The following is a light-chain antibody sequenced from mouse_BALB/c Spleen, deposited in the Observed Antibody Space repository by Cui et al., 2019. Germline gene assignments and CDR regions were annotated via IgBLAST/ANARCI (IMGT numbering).Light chain of an antibody. CDR3: QQWSSYPRT. Sequence: QIVLTQSPAIMSASPRAKVTITCSASSSVSYMYWYQQKPGSSPRLLIYDTSNLASGVPGRFSGSGSGTSYSLTISRMEAEDAATYYCQQWSSYPRTFGGGTKLEIK. CDR1: SSVSY. V-gene: IGKV4-55*01. CDR2: DTS. J-gene: IGKJ1*01.